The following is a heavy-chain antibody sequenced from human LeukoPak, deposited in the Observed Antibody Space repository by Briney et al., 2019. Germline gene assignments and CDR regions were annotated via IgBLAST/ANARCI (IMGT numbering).Heavy chain of an antibody. CDR3: AKERSFGYDSSGYYYGRYYFDY. V-gene: IGHV3-66*01. J-gene: IGHJ4*02. CDR2: IYSGGST. Sequence: GGSLRLSCAASEFSVGSNYMTWVRQAPGKGLEWVSLIYSGGSTYYADSVKGRFTISRDNSKNTLYLQMNSLRAEDTAVYYCAKERSFGYDSSGYYYGRYYFDYWGQGTLVTVSS. D-gene: IGHD3-22*01. CDR1: EFSVGSNY.